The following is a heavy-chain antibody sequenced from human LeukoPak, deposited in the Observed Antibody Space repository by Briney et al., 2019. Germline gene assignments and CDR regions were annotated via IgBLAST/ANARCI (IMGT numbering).Heavy chain of an antibody. Sequence: GGSLRLSCAASGFTFSSYEMNWVRQAPGKGLEWVSYISSSGSTIYYADSVKGRFTISRDNAKNSLYLQMNSLRAEDTAVYYCARDPYYGSGISFDYWGQGTLVTVSS. CDR2: ISSSGSTI. J-gene: IGHJ4*02. V-gene: IGHV3-48*03. D-gene: IGHD3-10*01. CDR1: GFTFSSYE. CDR3: ARDPYYGSGISFDY.